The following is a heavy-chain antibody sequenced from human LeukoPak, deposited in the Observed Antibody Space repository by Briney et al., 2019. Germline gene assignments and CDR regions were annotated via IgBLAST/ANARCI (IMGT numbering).Heavy chain of an antibody. D-gene: IGHD7-27*01. V-gene: IGHV3-21*04. CDR2: ISSSSSYV. J-gene: IGHJ4*02. CDR3: AKDLGVGSDY. Sequence: GGSLRLSCAASGFTFSSYSMNWVRQAPGKGLEWVSSISSSSSYVYYADSVKGRFTISRDNSKNTLYLQMNSLRAEDTAVYYCAKDLGVGSDYWGQGTLVTVSS. CDR1: GFTFSSYS.